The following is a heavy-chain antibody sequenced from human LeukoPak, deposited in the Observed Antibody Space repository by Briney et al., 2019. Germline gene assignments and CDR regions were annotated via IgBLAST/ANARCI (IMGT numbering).Heavy chain of an antibody. J-gene: IGHJ3*02. CDR2: INKDGSEI. CDR1: GFTFMTYW. Sequence: GGSLRLSCEASGFTFMTYWMNCVRQAPGKGLEWVANINKDGSEIYYVDSVRGRFTISRDNAKSSLSLPSVYLQMNSLRVEDTAVYYCVRGFDGYYGFDMWGRGTMVTVSS. D-gene: IGHD5-24*01. V-gene: IGHV3-7*05. CDR3: VRGFDGYYGFDM.